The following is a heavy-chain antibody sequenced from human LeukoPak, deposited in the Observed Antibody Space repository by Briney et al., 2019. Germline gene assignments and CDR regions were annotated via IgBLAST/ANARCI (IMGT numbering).Heavy chain of an antibody. D-gene: IGHD5-18*01. CDR3: ARTTEGGYTYDYFYYYYMDV. Sequence: SETLSLTCTVSGGSINSHYWSWIRQPPGKGLEWIGYIYYSGSTNYKSSLKSRVTISVDTSKNQFSLKLSSVTAADTAVYYCARTTEGGYTYDYFYYYYMDVWGKGTTVTISS. J-gene: IGHJ6*03. CDR2: IYYSGST. CDR1: GGSINSHY. V-gene: IGHV4-59*11.